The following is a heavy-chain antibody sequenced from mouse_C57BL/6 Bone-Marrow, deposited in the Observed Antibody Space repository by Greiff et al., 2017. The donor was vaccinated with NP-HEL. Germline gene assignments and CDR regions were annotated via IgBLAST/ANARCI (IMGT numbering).Heavy chain of an antibody. D-gene: IGHD1-1*01. CDR3: ARSYFSYCDGSSPWFAY. Sequence: VQLQQSGAELAKPGASVKLSCKASGYTFTSYWMHWVKQRPGQGLEWIGYINPSSGYTKYNQKVKDKATLTADKSSSTAYMQLSSLTYEDSAVYYCARSYFSYCDGSSPWFAYWGQGTLVTVSA. CDR1: GYTFTSYW. CDR2: INPSSGYT. J-gene: IGHJ3*01. V-gene: IGHV1-7*01.